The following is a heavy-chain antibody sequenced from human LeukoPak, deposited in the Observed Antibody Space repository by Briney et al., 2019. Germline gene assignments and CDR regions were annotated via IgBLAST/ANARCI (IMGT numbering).Heavy chain of an antibody. CDR3: ARDGRAGSGYYRKDDY. CDR1: GFTFSSYW. J-gene: IGHJ4*02. Sequence: GVSLRLSCAASGFTFSSYWMTWLRQAQGKGLEWVANIKQDGSEKYYVDYVKGRFTISRDNAKNSLYLQRSSLRAEDTAVYYCARDGRAGSGYYRKDDYWGQGTLVTVSS. V-gene: IGHV3-7*01. CDR2: IKQDGSEK. D-gene: IGHD3-22*01.